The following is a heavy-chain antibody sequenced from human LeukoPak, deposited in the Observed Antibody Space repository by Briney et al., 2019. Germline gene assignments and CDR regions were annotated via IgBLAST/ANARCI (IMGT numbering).Heavy chain of an antibody. J-gene: IGHJ4*02. CDR3: ARDPGDYGDYRFDS. D-gene: IGHD4-17*01. CDR1: GGSISSGGYY. Sequence: SETLSLTCTVSGGSISSGGYYWSWIRQPPGEGLEWIGYIYHSGSTYYNPSLKSRVTISVDRSKNQFSLKLSSVTAADTAVYYCARDPGDYGDYRFDSWGQGTLVTVSS. V-gene: IGHV4-30-2*01. CDR2: IYHSGST.